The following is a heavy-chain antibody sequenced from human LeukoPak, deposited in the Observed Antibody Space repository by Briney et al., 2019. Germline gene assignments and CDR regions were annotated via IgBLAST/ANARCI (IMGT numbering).Heavy chain of an antibody. V-gene: IGHV3-11*04. Sequence: GRSLRLSCGASGFTFSDYYMSWIRQAPGKGLEWVSYISGSGSTTYYADSVKGRFTISRDNAKNSLYLQMNSLRAEDTAVYYCTRGAGTGWRLDSWGQGTLLTVSS. CDR1: GFTFSDYY. D-gene: IGHD6-19*01. CDR2: ISGSGSTT. J-gene: IGHJ4*02. CDR3: TRGAGTGWRLDS.